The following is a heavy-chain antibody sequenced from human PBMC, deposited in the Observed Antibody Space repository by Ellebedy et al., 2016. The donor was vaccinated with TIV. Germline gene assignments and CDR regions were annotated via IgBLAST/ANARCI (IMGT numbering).Heavy chain of an antibody. Sequence: SETLSLXXTVSGGSISSSSYYWGWIRQPPGKGLEWIGSIYYSGSTYYNPSLKSRVTISVDTSKNQFSLKLSSVTAADTAVYYCARDWIVGATRVSYYYYGMDVWGHGTPVTVSS. J-gene: IGHJ6*02. V-gene: IGHV4-39*07. CDR3: ARDWIVGATRVSYYYYGMDV. CDR1: GGSISSSSYY. CDR2: IYYSGST. D-gene: IGHD1-26*01.